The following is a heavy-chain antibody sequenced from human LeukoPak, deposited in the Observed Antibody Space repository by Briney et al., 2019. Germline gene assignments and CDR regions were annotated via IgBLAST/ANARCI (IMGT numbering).Heavy chain of an antibody. J-gene: IGHJ6*03. CDR2: IYTSGST. CDR3: ARVKIYYMDV. V-gene: IGHV4-4*09. Sequence: SETLSLTYTLSGGSISSYYWSWIRQPPGKGLEWIGYIYTSGSTNYNPSLKSRVTISVDTSKNQFSLKLSSVTAADTAVYYCARVKIYYMDVWGKGTTVTVPS. CDR1: GGSISSYY. D-gene: IGHD3-10*01.